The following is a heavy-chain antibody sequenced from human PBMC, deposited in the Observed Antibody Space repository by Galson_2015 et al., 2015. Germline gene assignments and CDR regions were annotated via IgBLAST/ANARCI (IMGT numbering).Heavy chain of an antibody. D-gene: IGHD3-3*01. Sequence: SLRLSCAASGFTFSSYWMSWVRQAPGKGLEWVANIKQDGSEKYYVDSVKGRFTISRDNAKNSLHLQMNSLRAEDTAVYYCARDLRGTYYDFWSGYYWGYYFDYWGQGTLVTVSS. CDR2: IKQDGSEK. CDR3: ARDLRGTYYDFWSGYYWGYYFDY. CDR1: GFTFSSYW. J-gene: IGHJ4*02. V-gene: IGHV3-7*03.